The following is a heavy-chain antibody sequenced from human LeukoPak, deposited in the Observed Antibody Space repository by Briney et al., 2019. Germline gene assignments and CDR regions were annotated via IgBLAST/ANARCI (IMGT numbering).Heavy chain of an antibody. CDR2: IYTSGST. Sequence: SETLPLTCTVSGGSISSGSYYWSWIRQPAGKGLEWIGRIYTSGSTNYNPSLKSRVTISVDTSKNQFSLKLSSVTAADTAVYYCARERDYDILTGYYTDYWGQGTLVTVSS. CDR1: GGSISSGSYY. CDR3: ARERDYDILTGYYTDY. D-gene: IGHD3-9*01. V-gene: IGHV4-61*02. J-gene: IGHJ4*02.